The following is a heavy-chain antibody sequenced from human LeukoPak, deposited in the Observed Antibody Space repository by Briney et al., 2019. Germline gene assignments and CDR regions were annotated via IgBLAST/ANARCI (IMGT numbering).Heavy chain of an antibody. CDR1: GGSFSGYY. J-gene: IGHJ5*02. D-gene: IGHD2-2*03. Sequence: PSETLSLTCAVYGGSFSGYYWSWIRQPPGKGLEWIGEINHSGSTNYNPSLKSRVTISVDTSKNQFSLKLSSVTAADTAVYYCASHGHCSSTSCYNWFDPWGQGTLVTVSS. CDR3: ASHGHCSSTSCYNWFDP. CDR2: INHSGST. V-gene: IGHV4-34*01.